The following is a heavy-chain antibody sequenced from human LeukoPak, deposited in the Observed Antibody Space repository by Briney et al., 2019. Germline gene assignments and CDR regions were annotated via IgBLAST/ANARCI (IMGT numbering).Heavy chain of an antibody. CDR1: GGTFSSYA. CDR3: ARESPRGDAFDI. J-gene: IGHJ3*02. D-gene: IGHD3-10*01. Sequence: GASVKVSCKASGGTFSSYAISWVRQAPGQGLEWMGGIIPIFGTANYAQKFQGRATITADESTSTAYMELSSLRSEDTAVYYCARESPRGDAFDIWGQGTMVTVSS. V-gene: IGHV1-69*13. CDR2: IIPIFGTA.